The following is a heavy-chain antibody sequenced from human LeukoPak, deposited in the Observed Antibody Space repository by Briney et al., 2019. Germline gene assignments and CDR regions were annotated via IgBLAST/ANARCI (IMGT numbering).Heavy chain of an antibody. CDR3: ARGHNWFDP. Sequence: SESLSLTCTVSGGSISSYYWSWIRQPPGKGLEWIGNIYYSGSTNYNPSLKSRVTISVDTSKNQFSLKLSSVTAADTAVYYCARGHNWFDPWGQGTLVTVSS. J-gene: IGHJ5*02. CDR2: IYYSGST. V-gene: IGHV4-59*01. CDR1: GGSISSYY.